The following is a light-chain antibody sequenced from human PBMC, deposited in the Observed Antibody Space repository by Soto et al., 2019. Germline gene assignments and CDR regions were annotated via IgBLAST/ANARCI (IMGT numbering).Light chain of an antibody. J-gene: IGKJ1*01. CDR1: QSVSNNY. Sequence: EIVLTQSPGTLSLSPGERATLSCRASQSVSNNYLACYQQKPGQAPRLLIYGASSRATGIPDRFSGSGSGTDFTLTISRLEPEDFAVYYCQQYGSSPWTFGQGTKVDIK. CDR3: QQYGSSPWT. V-gene: IGKV3-20*01. CDR2: GAS.